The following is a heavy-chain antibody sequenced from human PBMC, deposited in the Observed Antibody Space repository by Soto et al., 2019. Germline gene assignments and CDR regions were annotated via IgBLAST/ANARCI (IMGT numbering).Heavy chain of an antibody. CDR1: GSTSSSYG. J-gene: IGHJ6*02. CDR3: ARDRWNYYDSSGGAIRRPVYYYYGMDV. Sequence: PGGSLRLSCAASGSTSSSYGMHWVRQAPGKGLEWVAVIWYDGSNKYYANSVKGRFTISRDNSKNTLYLQMNSLRAEDTAVYYCARDRWNYYDSSGGAIRRPVYYYYGMDVWGQGTTVTVSS. CDR2: IWYDGSNK. D-gene: IGHD3-22*01. V-gene: IGHV3-33*01.